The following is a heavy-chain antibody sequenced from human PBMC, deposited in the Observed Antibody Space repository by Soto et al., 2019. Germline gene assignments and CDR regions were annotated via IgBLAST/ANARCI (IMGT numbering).Heavy chain of an antibody. CDR1: GFTFSSYA. V-gene: IGHV3-23*01. CDR3: AKASDIPCGGDCYRRRYYGMDV. J-gene: IGHJ6*02. D-gene: IGHD2-21*02. Sequence: PGGSLRLSCAASGFTFSSYAMSWVRQAPGKGLEWVSAISGSGGSTYYADSVKGRFTISRDNSKNTLYLQMNSLRAEDTAVYYCAKASDIPCGGDCYRRRYYGMDVWGQGTTVTVSS. CDR2: ISGSGGST.